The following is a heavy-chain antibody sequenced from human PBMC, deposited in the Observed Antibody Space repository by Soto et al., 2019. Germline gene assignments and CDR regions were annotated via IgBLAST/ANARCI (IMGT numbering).Heavy chain of an antibody. CDR3: ARARDGYKIFDY. D-gene: IGHD5-12*01. CDR2: IYHSGST. V-gene: IGHV4-30-2*01. CDR1: GGSISSGGYS. Sequence: SETLSLTCAVSGGSISSGGYSWSWIRQPPGKGLEWIGYIYHSGSTYYNPSLKSRVTISVDRSKNQFSLKLSSVTAADTAVYYCARARDGYKIFDYWGQGTLVTVSS. J-gene: IGHJ4*02.